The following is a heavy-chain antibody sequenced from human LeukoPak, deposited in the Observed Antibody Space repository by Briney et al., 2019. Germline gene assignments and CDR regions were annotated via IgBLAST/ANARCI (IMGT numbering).Heavy chain of an antibody. Sequence: SQSLSLTCTVSGGSISSGDYYGSWIRQPPGKGLEWIGYIYYSGSTYYNPSLKSRVTISVDTSKNQFSLKLSSVTAADTAVYYCARVDGRGIAAAASFDYWGQGTLVTVSS. CDR1: GGSISSGDYY. CDR2: IYYSGST. D-gene: IGHD6-13*01. J-gene: IGHJ4*02. V-gene: IGHV4-30-4*01. CDR3: ARVDGRGIAAAASFDY.